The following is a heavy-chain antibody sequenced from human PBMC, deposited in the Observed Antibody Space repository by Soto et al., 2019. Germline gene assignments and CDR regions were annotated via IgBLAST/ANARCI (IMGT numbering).Heavy chain of an antibody. J-gene: IGHJ6*02. Sequence: GPPVKVSCKASGGTFSSYAISWVRQAPGQGLEWMGGIIPIFGTANYAQKFQGRVTITADKSTSTAYMELSSLRSEDTAVYYCARVPGGKDIVVVPAAPTDYGMDVWGQGTTVTVSS. CDR2: IIPIFGTA. V-gene: IGHV1-69*06. CDR3: ARVPGGKDIVVVPAAPTDYGMDV. CDR1: GGTFSSYA. D-gene: IGHD2-2*01.